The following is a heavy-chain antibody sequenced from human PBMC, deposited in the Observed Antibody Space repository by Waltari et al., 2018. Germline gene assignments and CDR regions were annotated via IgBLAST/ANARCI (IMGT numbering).Heavy chain of an antibody. CDR2: ISPIFGTA. Sequence: QVQLVQSGAEVKKPGSSVKVSCKASGGTFSSYAISWVRQARGQGLEWMGGISPIFGTANYAQKFQGRVTSTADEYTSTAYMELSSLRSEDTAVYYCARRERTMIDYYGMDVWGQGTTVTVSS. V-gene: IGHV1-69*01. CDR1: GGTFSSYA. J-gene: IGHJ6*02. CDR3: ARRERTMIDYYGMDV. D-gene: IGHD3-22*01.